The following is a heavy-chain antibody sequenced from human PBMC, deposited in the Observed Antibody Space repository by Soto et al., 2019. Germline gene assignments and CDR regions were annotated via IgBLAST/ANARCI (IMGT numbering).Heavy chain of an antibody. Sequence: GGFLRLSCAASGFTFSSYGMHWVRQAPGKGLEWVAVISYDGSNKYYADSVKGRFTISRDNSKNTLYLQMNSLRAEDTAVYYCAKQPRSGYYFTPGMDYWGQGTLVTVSS. CDR2: ISYDGSNK. J-gene: IGHJ4*02. D-gene: IGHD3-22*01. CDR1: GFTFSSYG. CDR3: AKQPRSGYYFTPGMDY. V-gene: IGHV3-30*18.